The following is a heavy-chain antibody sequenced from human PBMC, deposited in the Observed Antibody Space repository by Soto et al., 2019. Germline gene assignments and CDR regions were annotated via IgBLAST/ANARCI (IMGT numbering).Heavy chain of an antibody. D-gene: IGHD3-10*01. CDR1: GGTFSSYT. J-gene: IGHJ3*02. Sequence: GASVKVSCKASGGTFSSYTISWVRQAPGQGLEWMGRIIPILGIANYAQKFQGRVTITADKSTSTAYMELSSLRSEDTAVYYCARPAGGEAFDIWGQGTMVTVSS. CDR2: IIPILGIA. CDR3: ARPAGGEAFDI. V-gene: IGHV1-69*02.